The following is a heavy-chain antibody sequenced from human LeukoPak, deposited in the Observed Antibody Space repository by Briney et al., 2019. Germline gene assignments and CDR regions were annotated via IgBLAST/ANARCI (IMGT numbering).Heavy chain of an antibody. CDR2: ISGSGGST. CDR1: GFTFSSHG. Sequence: RTGGSLRLSCAASGFTFSSHGMSCVPQAPGKGLEWVSAISGSGGSTYYGDSVKGRFTISRDNSKNTLYLQMNSLRAEDTAVYYGAKVIWKGGLPVPYYYYYYMDVWGKGTTVTVSS. V-gene: IGHV3-23*01. CDR3: AKVIWKGGLPVPYYYYYYMDV. J-gene: IGHJ6*03. D-gene: IGHD1-26*01.